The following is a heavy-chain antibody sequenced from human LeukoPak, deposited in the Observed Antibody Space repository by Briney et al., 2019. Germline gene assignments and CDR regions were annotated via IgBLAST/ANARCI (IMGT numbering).Heavy chain of an antibody. CDR3: ARDTQQLVRGYFDL. CDR2: IYTSGST. Sequence: SETLSLTCTVSGGSISCGSYYWSWIRQPAGKGLEWIGRIYTSGSTNYNPSLKSRVTISVDTSKNQFSLKLSSVTAADTAVYYCARDTQQLVRGYFDLWGRGTLVTVSS. CDR1: GGSISCGSYY. V-gene: IGHV4-61*02. D-gene: IGHD6-13*01. J-gene: IGHJ2*01.